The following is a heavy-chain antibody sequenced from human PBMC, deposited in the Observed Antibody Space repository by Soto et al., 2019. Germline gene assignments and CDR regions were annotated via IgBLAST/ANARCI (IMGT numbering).Heavy chain of an antibody. CDR2: IHSGGST. D-gene: IGHD3-16*01. CDR3: ASLPGGGY. J-gene: IGHJ4*02. Sequence: VQLVESGGGLIQPGGSLRLSCAAAAFPVSSNHMSWVRQAPGKGLEWVSVIHSGGSTYYADSVRGRFTISRDNSKNTLYLQMNNLKAEDTAVYYCASLPGGGYLGQGTLVTVSS. CDR1: AFPVSSNH. V-gene: IGHV3-53*01.